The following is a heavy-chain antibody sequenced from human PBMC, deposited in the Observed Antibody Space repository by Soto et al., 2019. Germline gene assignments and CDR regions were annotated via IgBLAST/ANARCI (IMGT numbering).Heavy chain of an antibody. V-gene: IGHV3-23*01. D-gene: IGHD2-2*01. CDR3: AKEGTTSPYKWFDP. CDR1: GFTFSNYA. Sequence: EVQLLESGGGLVQPGGSLRLSCAASGFTFSNYAMSWVRQAPGKGLEWVSGLSDGGGSTFYADSVKGRFTISRDNAKNTRYLQMSSLRAEDTAVYYCAKEGTTSPYKWFDPWGQGTLVTGSS. J-gene: IGHJ5*02. CDR2: LSDGGGST.